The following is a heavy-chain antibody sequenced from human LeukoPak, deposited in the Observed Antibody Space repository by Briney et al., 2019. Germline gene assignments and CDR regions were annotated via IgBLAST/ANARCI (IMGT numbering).Heavy chain of an antibody. CDR2: VTTSRSAR. J-gene: IGHJ6*03. V-gene: IGHV3-21*01. Sequence: GGSLRLSCEASGFTFSTYSVNWVRQAPGKGLEGVSSVTTSRSARYYADSVKGRFTVSRDNAKNSLYLQMNSLRAEDTAVYYCARGGIVVVPGAASNYYYYMDVWGKGTTVTVSS. CDR1: GFTFSTYS. CDR3: ARGGIVVVPGAASNYYYYMDV. D-gene: IGHD2-2*01.